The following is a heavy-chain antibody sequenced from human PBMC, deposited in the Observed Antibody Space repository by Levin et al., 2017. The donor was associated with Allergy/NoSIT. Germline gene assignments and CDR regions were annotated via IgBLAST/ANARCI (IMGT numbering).Heavy chain of an antibody. CDR2: ISSSSSTI. CDR3: ARDLRVRIADNNWFDP. J-gene: IGHJ5*02. D-gene: IGHD6-13*01. CDR1: GFTFSSYS. Sequence: PGGSLRLSCAASGFTFSSYSMNWVRQAPGKGLEWVSYISSSSSTIYYADSVKGRFTISRDNAKNSLYLQMNSLRDEDTAVYYCARDLRVRIADNNWFDPWGQGTLVTVSS. V-gene: IGHV3-48*02.